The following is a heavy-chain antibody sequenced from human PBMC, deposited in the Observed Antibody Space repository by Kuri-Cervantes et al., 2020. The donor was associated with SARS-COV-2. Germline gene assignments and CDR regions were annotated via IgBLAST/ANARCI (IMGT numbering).Heavy chain of an antibody. J-gene: IGHJ4*02. Sequence: SVKVSCKASGGTFSSYAISWVRQAPGRGLEWMGRIIPIFGTANYAQKFQGRVTITADESTSTAYMELSSLRSEDTAVYYCARGESPTTYYYDSNYYFDYWGQGTLVTVSS. CDR1: GGTFSSYA. CDR2: IIPIFGTA. CDR3: ARGESPTTYYYDSNYYFDY. V-gene: IGHV1-69*13. D-gene: IGHD3-22*01.